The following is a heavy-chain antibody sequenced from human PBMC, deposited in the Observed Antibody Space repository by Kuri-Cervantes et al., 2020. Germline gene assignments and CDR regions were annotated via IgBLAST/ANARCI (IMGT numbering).Heavy chain of an antibody. V-gene: IGHV1-2*02. CDR2: INPNSGGT. J-gene: IGHJ6*02. Sequence: KVSCKASGYTFTGYYMHWVRQAPGQGLEWMGWINPNSGGTNYAQKFQGRVTMTRNNSISTAYMELSSLKSEDTAVYYSARGRGDSSGYWRGWYYNYGMDVWGQGTTVTVSS. D-gene: IGHD3-22*01. CDR3: ARGRGDSSGYWRGWYYNYGMDV. CDR1: GYTFTGYY.